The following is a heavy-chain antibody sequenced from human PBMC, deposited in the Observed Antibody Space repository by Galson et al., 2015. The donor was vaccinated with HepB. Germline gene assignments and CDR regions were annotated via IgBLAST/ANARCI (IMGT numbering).Heavy chain of an antibody. CDR1: GFSLNTRGVG. D-gene: IGHD3-3*01. V-gene: IGHV2-5*02. J-gene: IGHJ5*02. CDR3: ARDRITIFGVVTNNWFDP. Sequence: PALVKPTQTLTLTCTFSGFSLNTRGVGVGWIRQPPGKALEWLVLIYWDGDKRYSPSLKNRLTITKDTSKNQVVLTMTNMDPVDTATYYCARDRITIFGVVTNNWFDPWGQGTLVTVSS. CDR2: IYWDGDK.